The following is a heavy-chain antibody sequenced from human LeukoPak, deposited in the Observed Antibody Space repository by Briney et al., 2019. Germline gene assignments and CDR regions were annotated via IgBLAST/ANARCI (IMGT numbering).Heavy chain of an antibody. CDR3: AREGSSSWYSGNWFDP. J-gene: IGHJ5*02. V-gene: IGHV1-69*05. D-gene: IGHD6-13*01. CDR1: RGTFSSYA. CDR2: IIPIFGTA. Sequence: SVKVSCKASRGTFSSYAISWVRQAPGQGLEWMGRIIPIFGTANYAQKFQGRVTITTDESTSTAYMELSSLRSEDTAVYYCAREGSSSWYSGNWFDPWGQGTLVTVSS.